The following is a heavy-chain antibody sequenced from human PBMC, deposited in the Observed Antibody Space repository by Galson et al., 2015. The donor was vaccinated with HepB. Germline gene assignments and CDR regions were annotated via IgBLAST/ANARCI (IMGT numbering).Heavy chain of an antibody. CDR1: GDSVSSNSAA. CDR2: TYYRSKGYN. V-gene: IGHV6-1*01. Sequence: CAISGDSVSSNSAACNRIRQSPSRGLEWLGRTYYRSKGYNDYAVSVKSRITINPYTSKNQFSVQLNSVTPEDTSVYYCAWRITIFGVVVGFDYWGQGTLVTVSS. CDR3: AWRITIFGVVVGFDY. D-gene: IGHD3-3*01. J-gene: IGHJ4*02.